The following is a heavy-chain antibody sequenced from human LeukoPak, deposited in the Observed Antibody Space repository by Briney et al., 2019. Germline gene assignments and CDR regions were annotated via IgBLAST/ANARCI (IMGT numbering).Heavy chain of an antibody. V-gene: IGHV1-46*01. CDR1: GYTFTSYY. CDR2: INPSGGST. D-gene: IGHD2-15*01. J-gene: IGHJ3*02. CDR3: ARVRPRVVAYGGAFDI. Sequence: ASVKVSCKASGYTFTSYYMHWVRQAPGQGLEWMGIINPSGGSTSYAQKFQGRVTMTRDTSTSTVYMELSSLRSEDTAVYYCARVRPRVVAYGGAFDIWGQGTMVTVSS.